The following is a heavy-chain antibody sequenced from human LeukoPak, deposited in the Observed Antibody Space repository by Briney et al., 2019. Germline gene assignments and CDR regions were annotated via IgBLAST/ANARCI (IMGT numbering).Heavy chain of an antibody. J-gene: IGHJ4*02. CDR3: AHSGGYCTHSTCYDHFDK. CDR1: GFSLTTTGVG. CDR2: IYWDDDK. V-gene: IGHV2-5*02. D-gene: IGHD2-15*01. Sequence: KESGPTLVKPTQTLTLTCTFSGFSLTTTGVGVGWIRQPPGKALEWLALIYWDDDKRYSQSLKSRLTISRDISRNHVVLTMTNMDPLDTATYYCAHSGGYCTHSTCYDHFDKWGRGTLVTVSS.